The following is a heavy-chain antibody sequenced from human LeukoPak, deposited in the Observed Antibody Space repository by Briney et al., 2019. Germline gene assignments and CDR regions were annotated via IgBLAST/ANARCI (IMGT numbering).Heavy chain of an antibody. Sequence: GRSLRLSCTTSGFTLSSDVMSWVRQAPGKGLEWVSTISVSGGSPCYVDFVKSRFTISRNNSKNTPYRKINLRPVRDPAMYYFGRDRNLGAFDPWGQGTLVTVSS. D-gene: IGHD1-7*01. CDR3: GRDRNLGAFDP. CDR2: ISVSGGSP. J-gene: IGHJ5*02. V-gene: IGHV3-23*02. CDR1: GFTLSSDV.